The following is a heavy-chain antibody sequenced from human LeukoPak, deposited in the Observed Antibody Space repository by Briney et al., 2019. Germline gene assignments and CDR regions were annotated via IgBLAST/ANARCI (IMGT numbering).Heavy chain of an antibody. D-gene: IGHD2-15*01. CDR3: ARDKYCSGGSCYSDSGYYYGMDV. J-gene: IGHJ6*02. CDR2: ISYDGSNK. V-gene: IGHV3-30*04. CDR1: GFTFSSYA. Sequence: GGSLRLSCAASGFTFSSYAMHWVRQAPGKGLEWVAVISYDGSNKYYADSVKGRFTISRDNSKNTLYLQMNSLRAEDTAVYYCARDKYCSGGSCYSDSGYYYGMDVWGQGTTVTVSS.